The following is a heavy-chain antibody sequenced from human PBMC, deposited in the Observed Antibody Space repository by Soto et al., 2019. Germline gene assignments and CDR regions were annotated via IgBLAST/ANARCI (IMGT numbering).Heavy chain of an antibody. CDR2: IRDDGGEK. CDR3: ARDYGDHADAFDI. CDR1: GFTFSSYW. D-gene: IGHD4-17*01. J-gene: IGHJ3*02. V-gene: IGHV3-7*01. Sequence: GGSLRLSCAASGFTFSSYWMSWVRQAPGKGLEWVANIRDDGGEKYYVDSVKGRFTISRDNVKNSLYLNMNSLRAEETAVYYCARDYGDHADAFDIWGQGTMVTVSS.